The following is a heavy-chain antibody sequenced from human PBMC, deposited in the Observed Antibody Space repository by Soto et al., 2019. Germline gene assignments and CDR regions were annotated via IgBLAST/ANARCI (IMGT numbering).Heavy chain of an antibody. J-gene: IGHJ4*02. V-gene: IGHV1-69*06. CDR2: IIPIFGTA. D-gene: IGHD4-4*01. CDR3: ARGVYSNYYY. Sequence: SVKVSCKSSGGTFSSYSISWVRQAPGQGLEWMGGIIPIFGTANYAQKFQGRVTITADKSTSTAYMELSSLRSEDTAVYYCARGVYSNYYYWGQGTLVTVSS. CDR1: GGTFSSYS.